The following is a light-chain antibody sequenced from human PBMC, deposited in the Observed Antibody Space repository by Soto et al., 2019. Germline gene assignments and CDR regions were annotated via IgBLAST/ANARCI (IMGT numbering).Light chain of an antibody. V-gene: IGLV1-44*01. Sequence: QSVLTQPPSAPGTPGQRVTISCSGSNSNIGRYTVNWYQQLPGTAPKLLIYSNNQRPSGVPDRFSVSKSGTSASLAISGLQSEDEADYYCAAWDDSLNGLVFGGGTKVTVL. CDR2: SNN. CDR3: AAWDDSLNGLV. CDR1: NSNIGRYT. J-gene: IGLJ2*01.